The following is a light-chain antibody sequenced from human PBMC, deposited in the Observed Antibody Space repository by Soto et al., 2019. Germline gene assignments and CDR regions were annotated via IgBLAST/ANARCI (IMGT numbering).Light chain of an antibody. Sequence: QSVLTQPASVSGSPGQSITISCTGTSSDVGGYNCASWYQQHPGKAPKLMIYDVSNRPSGVSNRFPGSKSGNTASLTISGLQAEDEADYYCSSYTSSSTPYVFGTGTKVTVL. CDR1: SSDVGGYNC. V-gene: IGLV2-14*01. CDR2: DVS. CDR3: SSYTSSSTPYV. J-gene: IGLJ1*01.